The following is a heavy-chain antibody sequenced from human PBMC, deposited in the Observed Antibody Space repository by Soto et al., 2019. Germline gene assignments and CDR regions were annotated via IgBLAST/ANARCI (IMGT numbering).Heavy chain of an antibody. V-gene: IGHV3-30*18. CDR3: AKDRSGSWTLDY. J-gene: IGHJ4*02. CDR1: GFTFRGDG. CDR2: ISHHGSDI. D-gene: IGHD6-13*01. Sequence: PGGSLRISCAAAGFTFRGDGMHWVRQAPGQGLEWVAQISHHGSDIHYADSVKGRFTISRDNSGNTLYLQMNSLGAEDTAVYFCAKDRSGSWTLDYWGQGTLVTVSS.